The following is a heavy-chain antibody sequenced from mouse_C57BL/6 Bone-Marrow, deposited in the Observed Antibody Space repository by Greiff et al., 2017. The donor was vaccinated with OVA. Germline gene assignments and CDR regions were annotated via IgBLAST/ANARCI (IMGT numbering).Heavy chain of an antibody. CDR2: ISSGSSTI. Sequence: EVQGVESGGGLVKPGGSLQLSCAASGFTFSDSGMHWVRQAPEKGLEWVAYISSGSSTIYYADTVNGRFTISRDNAKNTLFLQMTSLRSEDTAMYYCARGGLRRYFDVWGTGTTVTVSS. CDR3: ARGGLRRYFDV. J-gene: IGHJ1*03. CDR1: GFTFSDSG. V-gene: IGHV5-17*01. D-gene: IGHD2-4*01.